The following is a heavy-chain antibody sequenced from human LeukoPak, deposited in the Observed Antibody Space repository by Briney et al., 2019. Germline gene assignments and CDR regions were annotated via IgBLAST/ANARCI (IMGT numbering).Heavy chain of an antibody. Sequence: SETLSLTRTVSGGSISSYYWSWIRQPPGKGLEWIGYIYYSGSTNYNPSLKSRVTISVDTSKNQFSLKLSSVTAADTAVYYCARFKSAVRGVYYFDYWGQGTLVTVSS. J-gene: IGHJ4*02. V-gene: IGHV4-59*01. CDR3: ARFKSAVRGVYYFDY. CDR1: GGSISSYY. CDR2: IYYSGST. D-gene: IGHD3-10*01.